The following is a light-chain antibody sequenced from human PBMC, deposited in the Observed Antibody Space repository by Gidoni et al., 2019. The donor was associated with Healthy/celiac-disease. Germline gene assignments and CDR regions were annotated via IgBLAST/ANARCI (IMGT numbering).Light chain of an antibody. V-gene: IGLV1-44*01. CDR1: SSNFGSNT. CDR2: STN. Sequence: QSVLTQPPSASGAHGPRGTISCSGSSSNFGSNTVNWDQQLPGTSPKLLIYSTNLRPSGVPYRFSGSKSGTSASLAISGLQSEDEADYYCAAWDDSLNGWVFGGGTKLTVL. J-gene: IGLJ3*02. CDR3: AAWDDSLNGWV.